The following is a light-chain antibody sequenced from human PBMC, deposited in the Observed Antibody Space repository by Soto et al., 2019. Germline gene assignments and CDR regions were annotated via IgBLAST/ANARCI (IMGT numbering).Light chain of an antibody. Sequence: DIQMTHSPSTLSASVGDRVTIICRASHGLSIWLAWYRQKPGRAPKLLIYKASSLESGVPSRFSGSGSGTEFTLTISSLQPDDFATYYCQQYNSYPVGFGQGTRLEI. CDR1: HGLSIW. J-gene: IGKJ5*01. CDR2: KAS. CDR3: QQYNSYPVG. V-gene: IGKV1-5*03.